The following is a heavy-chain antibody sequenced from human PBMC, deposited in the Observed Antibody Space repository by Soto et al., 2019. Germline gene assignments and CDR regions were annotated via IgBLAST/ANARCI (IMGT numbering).Heavy chain of an antibody. V-gene: IGHV3-30*18. D-gene: IGHD5-12*01. CDR3: AKVKNEGWLRDYYYYMDV. CDR2: ISYDGSNK. J-gene: IGHJ6*03. Sequence: GGSLRLSCAASGFTFSSYGMHWVRQAPGKGLEWVAVISYDGSNKYYADSVKGRFTISRDNSKNTLYLQMNSLRAEDTAVYYCAKVKNEGWLRDYYYYMDVWGKGTTVTVSS. CDR1: GFTFSSYG.